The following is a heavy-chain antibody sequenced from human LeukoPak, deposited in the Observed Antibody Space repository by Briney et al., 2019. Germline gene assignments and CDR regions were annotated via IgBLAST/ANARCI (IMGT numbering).Heavy chain of an antibody. V-gene: IGHV4-59*01. J-gene: IGHJ4*02. Sequence: PSETLSLTCTVSGGSISSYYWSWIRQPPGKGPEWIGYIYYSGSTNYNPSLKSRVTISVDTSKNQFSLKLSSVTAADTAVYYCARVQTYYYDSSGYYYFHAYYFDYWGQGTLVTVSS. D-gene: IGHD3-22*01. CDR2: IYYSGST. CDR3: ARVQTYYYDSSGYYYFHAYYFDY. CDR1: GGSISSYY.